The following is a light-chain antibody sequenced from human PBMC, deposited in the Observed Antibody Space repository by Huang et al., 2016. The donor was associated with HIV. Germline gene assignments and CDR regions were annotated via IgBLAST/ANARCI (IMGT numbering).Light chain of an antibody. V-gene: IGKV3-15*01. Sequence: EIVMTQSPATLSVSPGERATLSCRASQSVTSNLAWYQQKPGQAPRLLIYVASTRATCIPARFSGSGSGTEFTLTISSLQSEDFAVYYCQRYDNWPKFTFGPGTKVDIK. CDR1: QSVTSN. J-gene: IGKJ3*01. CDR2: VAS. CDR3: QRYDNWPKFT.